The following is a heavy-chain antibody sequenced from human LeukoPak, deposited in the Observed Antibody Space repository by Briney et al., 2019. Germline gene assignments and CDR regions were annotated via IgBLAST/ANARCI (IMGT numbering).Heavy chain of an antibody. Sequence: ASVKVSCKASGYTFTSYYMHWVRQAPGQGLEWMGIINPSGGSTSYAQKFQGRVTMTRDTSTSTVYMELSSLRSEDTAVYYCARDFGSDHYYDSRGAFDIWGQGTMATVSS. V-gene: IGHV1-46*01. J-gene: IGHJ3*02. CDR1: GYTFTSYY. CDR3: ARDFGSDHYYDSRGAFDI. D-gene: IGHD3-22*01. CDR2: INPSGGST.